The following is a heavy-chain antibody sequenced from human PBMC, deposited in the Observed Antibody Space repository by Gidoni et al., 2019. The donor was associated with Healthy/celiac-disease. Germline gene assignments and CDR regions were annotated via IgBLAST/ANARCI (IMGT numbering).Heavy chain of an antibody. J-gene: IGHJ5*02. CDR2: ISRSSSMI. Sequence: EVQLVVPGGGLVQAGGFLRPSCAASRFTFSSYRMNWVRQAHGKGLVWVSYISRSSSMIYYAESVKGRLTISRDNEKTPLYLEMNSLRAEDTAVYYGAREGRGVVVTAPPSWFGPWGQGTLVTVSS. CDR3: AREGRGVVVTAPPSWFGP. D-gene: IGHD2-21*02. CDR1: RFTFSSYR. V-gene: IGHV3-48*01.